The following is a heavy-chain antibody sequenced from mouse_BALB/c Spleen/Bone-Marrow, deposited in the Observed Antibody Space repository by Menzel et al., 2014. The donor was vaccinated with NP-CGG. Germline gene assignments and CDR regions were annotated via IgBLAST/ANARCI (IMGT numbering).Heavy chain of an antibody. Sequence: EVQLQQSGPELVKPGASVKISCKASGYSFTGYFMNWVMQSHGKSLEWIGRINPYNGDTFYNQKFKGKATLTVDKSSSTAHSELRNLASENSAVYYCAREGGNCCGSGPYFDDWGEGTTVTVSS. D-gene: IGHD1-1*01. CDR3: AREGGNCCGSGPYFDD. J-gene: IGHJ1*01. CDR1: GYSFTGYF. V-gene: IGHV1-20*02. CDR2: INPYNGDT.